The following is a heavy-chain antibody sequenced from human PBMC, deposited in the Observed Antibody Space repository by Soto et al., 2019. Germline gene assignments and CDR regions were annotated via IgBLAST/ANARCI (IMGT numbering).Heavy chain of an antibody. CDR3: ARSPGGYYID. Sequence: EVQLVESGGGLVQPGGSLRLSCVDSGFSFSSYWMHWVRQGPGKGLVWVARINPEGSSTNYADSAEGRFTISGDNARNTLYLQMNSLRAEDTAVYYCARSPGGYYIDWGQGTMVTVSS. CDR2: INPEGSST. CDR1: GFSFSSYW. J-gene: IGHJ3*01. D-gene: IGHD2-15*01. V-gene: IGHV3-74*01.